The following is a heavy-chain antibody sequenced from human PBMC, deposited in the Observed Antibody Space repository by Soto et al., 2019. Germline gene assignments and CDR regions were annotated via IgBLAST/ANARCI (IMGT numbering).Heavy chain of an antibody. CDR3: AKSYGDTWDQYFFDV. CDR1: GIYFSEYS. Sequence: GGSLRLSCVASGIYFSEYSLSWVRRAPGKGLEWLSGISGTGYSRYYADSVKGRFTISRDNYGNTLFLQMNTLRVEDTALYYCAKSYGDTWDQYFFDVWGQGTLVTVSS. J-gene: IGHJ4*02. V-gene: IGHV3-23*01. CDR2: ISGTGYSR. D-gene: IGHD5-18*01.